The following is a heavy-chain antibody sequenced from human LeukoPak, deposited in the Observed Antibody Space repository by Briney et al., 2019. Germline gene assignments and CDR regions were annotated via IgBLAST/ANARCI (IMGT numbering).Heavy chain of an antibody. CDR3: ARGGDYPFDY. Sequence: GGSLRLSCAASGFTFSSYWVHWVRQVPGKGLVWVSRINSGGSSTSHADSVKGRFTISRDNAKNTLYLQMNSLRAEDTAVYYCARGGDYPFDYWGQGTLVTVSS. J-gene: IGHJ4*02. CDR1: GFTFSSYW. V-gene: IGHV3-74*01. CDR2: INSGGSST. D-gene: IGHD4-17*01.